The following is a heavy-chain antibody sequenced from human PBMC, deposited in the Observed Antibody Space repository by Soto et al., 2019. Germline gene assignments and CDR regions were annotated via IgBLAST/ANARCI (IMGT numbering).Heavy chain of an antibody. V-gene: IGHV4-31*03. Sequence: QVQLQESGPGLVKPSQTLSLTCTVSGGSISSGGYYWSWIRQHPGKGLEWIGYIYYSGSTHYNPSLKSRVTISVDTSKNQFSLKLSSVTAADTAVYYCARERSSSWLYYYGMDVWGQGTTVTVSS. D-gene: IGHD6-13*01. CDR1: GGSISSGGYY. J-gene: IGHJ6*02. CDR3: ARERSSSWLYYYGMDV. CDR2: IYYSGST.